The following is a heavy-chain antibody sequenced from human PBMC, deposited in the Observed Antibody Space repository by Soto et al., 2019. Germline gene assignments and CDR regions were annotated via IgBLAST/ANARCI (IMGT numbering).Heavy chain of an antibody. D-gene: IGHD3-22*01. CDR3: AREGSRKERYYDSSGYPDDAFDI. CDR1: GGSISSGGYY. CDR2: IYYSGST. V-gene: IGHV4-31*03. J-gene: IGHJ3*02. Sequence: SETLSLTCTVSGGSISSGGYYWSWIRQHPGKGLEWIGYIYYSGSTYYNPSLKSRVTISVDKSKNQFSLKLSSVTAADTAVYYCAREGSRKERYYDSSGYPDDAFDIWGQGTMVTVSS.